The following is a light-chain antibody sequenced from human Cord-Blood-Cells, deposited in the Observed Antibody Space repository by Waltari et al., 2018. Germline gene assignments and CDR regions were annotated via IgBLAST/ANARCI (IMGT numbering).Light chain of an antibody. CDR1: QSIRSW. CDR2: KAY. J-gene: IGKJ2*01. CDR3: QQYKSSPYT. Sequence: DIQMTQSPSTLSASVGDRVTITCRASQSIRSWLAWYQQKPGKAPKLLLYKAYNLESGVPSRFGGSGSGTVFTLTSCSLQPYDFAPYYCQQYKSSPYTFDQGTKLEI. V-gene: IGKV1-5*03.